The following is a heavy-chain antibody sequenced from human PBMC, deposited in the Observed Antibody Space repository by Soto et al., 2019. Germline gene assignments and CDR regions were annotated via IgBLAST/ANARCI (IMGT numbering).Heavy chain of an antibody. D-gene: IGHD5-18*01. CDR2: INHSGST. CDR1: GGSFSGYY. CDR3: VGRVRWLQWFDT. Sequence: SETLSLTCAVYGGSFSGYYWSWIRQPPGKGLEWLGEINHSGSTNYNPSLKSRVTISVDTSKNQFSLKLSSVTAADTAVYSCVGRVRWLQWFDTWGQEALLTVFS. J-gene: IGHJ5*02. V-gene: IGHV4-34*01.